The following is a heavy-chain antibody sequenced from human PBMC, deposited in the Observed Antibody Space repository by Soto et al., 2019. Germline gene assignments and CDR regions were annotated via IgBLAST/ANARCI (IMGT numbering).Heavy chain of an antibody. V-gene: IGHV3-23*01. J-gene: IGHJ6*02. D-gene: IGHD2-15*01. Sequence: DVQLSESGGHLVQPGGSLRLSCAASGFTFSSYAMSWVRQAPGKGLEWVSSVSAGGDMTYYSDSVKGRFTISRDNSNNVLFLQMNSLRIEDTALYYCARGDRGGSGSPASYYYSGLDVWGQGTTVTVS. CDR3: ARGDRGGSGSPASYYYSGLDV. CDR2: VSAGGDMT. CDR1: GFTFSSYA.